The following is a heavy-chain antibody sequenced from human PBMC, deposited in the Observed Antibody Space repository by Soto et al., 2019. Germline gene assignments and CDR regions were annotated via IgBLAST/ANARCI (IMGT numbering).Heavy chain of an antibody. Sequence: GGSLRLSCAASGFTFSSYAMSWVRQAPGKGLEWVSAISGSGGSTYYADSVKGRFTISRDNSKNTLYLQMNSLRAEDTAVYYCERDCSSTSCYDYWGQGTLVTVSS. CDR2: ISGSGGST. V-gene: IGHV3-23*01. J-gene: IGHJ4*02. D-gene: IGHD2-2*01. CDR1: GFTFSSYA. CDR3: ERDCSSTSCYDY.